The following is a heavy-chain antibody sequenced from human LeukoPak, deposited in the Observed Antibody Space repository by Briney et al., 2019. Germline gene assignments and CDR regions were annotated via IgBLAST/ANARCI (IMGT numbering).Heavy chain of an antibody. CDR2: FSGTSGST. V-gene: IGHV3-23*01. Sequence: SGGSLRLSCTASGFNFGDYVMSWVRQGPGKGLEWVSAFSGTSGSTYYADSVKGRFTISRDSSKNTLYLHMNNLRAEDTAVYYCAKGALSSGWHYFDYWGQGTLVTVSS. CDR3: AKGALSSGWHYFDY. D-gene: IGHD6-19*01. CDR1: GFNFGDYV. J-gene: IGHJ4*02.